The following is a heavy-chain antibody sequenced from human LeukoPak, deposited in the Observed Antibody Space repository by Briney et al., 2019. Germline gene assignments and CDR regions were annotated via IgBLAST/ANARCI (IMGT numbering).Heavy chain of an antibody. CDR1: GGSISSSSYY. Sequence: PSETLSLTCTVSGGSISSSSYYWGWIRQPPGKGLEWIGSIYYSGSTYYNPSLKSRVTISVDTSKNQFSLKLSSVTAADTAVYYCAILLVSQYYDILTGHPSVVYWGQGTLVTVSS. J-gene: IGHJ4*02. CDR3: AILLVSQYYDILTGHPSVVY. CDR2: IYYSGST. V-gene: IGHV4-39*01. D-gene: IGHD3-9*01.